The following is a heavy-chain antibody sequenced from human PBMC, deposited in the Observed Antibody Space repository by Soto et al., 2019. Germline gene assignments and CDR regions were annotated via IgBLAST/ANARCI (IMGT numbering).Heavy chain of an antibody. CDR1: GFAFNNYG. CDR2: VSYDGSKR. CDR3: AKDGTHCSGGSCYGMDV. V-gene: IGHV3-30*18. Sequence: GGSLRLSCTVSGFAFNNYGINWVRQAPGKGLEWVALVSYDGSKRFYADSVKGRFAISRDNSKNTLFLQMNSLRTEDTAVYYCAKDGTHCSGGSCYGMDVWGQGTTVTVSS. J-gene: IGHJ6*02. D-gene: IGHD2-15*01.